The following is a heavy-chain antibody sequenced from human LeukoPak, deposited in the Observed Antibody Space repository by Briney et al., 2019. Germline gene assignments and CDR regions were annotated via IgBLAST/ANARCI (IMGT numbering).Heavy chain of an antibody. CDR2: IAPSDSYT. J-gene: IGHJ5*02. V-gene: IGHV5-10-1*01. Sequence: GESLKISCKVSGSSFPSYWITWVRQVPGKGLGWMGRIAPSDSYTNYNPSFEGHVTMSVEKSITTVYLQWSSLKASDTAMYYCVRQPPGVYDTTQNWFDPWGQGTLVTVSS. CDR3: VRQPPGVYDTTQNWFDP. CDR1: GSSFPSYW. D-gene: IGHD3-22*01.